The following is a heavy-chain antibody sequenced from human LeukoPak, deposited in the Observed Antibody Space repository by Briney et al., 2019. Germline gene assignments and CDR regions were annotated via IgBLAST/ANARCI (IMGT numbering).Heavy chain of an antibody. J-gene: IGHJ3*02. V-gene: IGHV3-74*01. CDR1: GFTFSSYW. Sequence: GGSLRLSCAASGFTFSSYWVHWVRQAPGKGLVWVSPINSDGSSTSYADSVKGRFTISRDNAKYTLSLQMNGLRAEDTAVYYCARVGGSNAFDIWGQGTMVIVSS. CDR2: INSDGSST. CDR3: ARVGGSNAFDI. D-gene: IGHD1-26*01.